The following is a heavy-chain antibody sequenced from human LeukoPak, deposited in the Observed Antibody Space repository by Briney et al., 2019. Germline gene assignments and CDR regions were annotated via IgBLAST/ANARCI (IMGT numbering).Heavy chain of an antibody. CDR2: IKEDGSEE. D-gene: IGHD3-9*01. CDR1: GFTFSTYW. Sequence: GGSLRLXCAGSGFTFSTYWMSWVRQAPGKGLEWVANIKEDGSEEYYVDSVKGRFAISRDNAKNSLYLQMNSLRAEDTAVCYCARGLAQYTYWGQGTLVTVSS. J-gene: IGHJ4*02. CDR3: ARGLAQYTY. V-gene: IGHV3-7*04.